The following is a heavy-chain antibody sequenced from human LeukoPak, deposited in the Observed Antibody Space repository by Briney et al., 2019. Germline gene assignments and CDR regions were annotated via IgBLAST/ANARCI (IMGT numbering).Heavy chain of an antibody. V-gene: IGHV3-30-3*01. CDR1: GFTFSNYA. D-gene: IGHD4-17*01. Sequence: GSLILSCAASGFTFSNYAMHWVRQAPGKGLEWVALMSYDGSNKFYADSVKGRFTISRDNSKSTLYLQMNSLKAEDTAVYYCARGGVTTMTLRDLWLDYWGQGTLVTVSS. CDR3: ARGGVTTMTLRDLWLDY. J-gene: IGHJ4*02. CDR2: MSYDGSNK.